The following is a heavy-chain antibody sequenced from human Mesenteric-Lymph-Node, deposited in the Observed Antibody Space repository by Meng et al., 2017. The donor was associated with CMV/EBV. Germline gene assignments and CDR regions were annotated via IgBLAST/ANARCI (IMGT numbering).Heavy chain of an antibody. J-gene: IGHJ4*02. D-gene: IGHD3-3*01. CDR3: ARGRTYYDFWSGSQIFDS. Sequence: FNFNSYWMSWVRQAPGKGLEWVAKIKQDGSEKYYVDSVKGRFTISRDNARNSLYLQMNSLRVEDTALYFCARGRTYYDFWSGSQIFDSWGQGTLVTVSS. CDR2: IKQDGSEK. V-gene: IGHV3-7*01. CDR1: FNFNSYW.